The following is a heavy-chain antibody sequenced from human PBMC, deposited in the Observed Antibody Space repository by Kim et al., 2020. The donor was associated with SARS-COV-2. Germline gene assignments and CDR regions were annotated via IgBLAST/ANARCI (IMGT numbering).Heavy chain of an antibody. V-gene: IGHV3-49*04. CDR1: GFTFGDYA. D-gene: IGHD5-18*01. J-gene: IGHJ6*02. CDR3: TRDRVGYSYGYYYYYGMDV. CDR2: IRSKAYGGTT. Sequence: GGSLRLSCTASGFTFGDYAMSWVRQAPGKGLEWVGFIRSKAYGGTTEYAASVKGRFTISRDDSKSIAYLQMNSLKTEDTAVYYCTRDRVGYSYGYYYYYGMDVWGQGTTVTVSS.